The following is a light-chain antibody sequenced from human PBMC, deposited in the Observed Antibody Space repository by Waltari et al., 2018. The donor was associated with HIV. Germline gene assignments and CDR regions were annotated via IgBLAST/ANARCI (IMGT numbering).Light chain of an antibody. CDR3: SSFADRDGFYVL. V-gene: IGLV2-8*01. Sequence: QSALTQPPSASGSPGQSVTLSCTGSNSDIGSYDYVSWYQLHPGKAPKLVISEVTKRPAGVAERFSVSKSANTAFLTVSGLQAEDEADYYCSSFADRDGFYVLFGGGTRLTVL. CDR1: NSDIGSYDY. J-gene: IGLJ2*01. CDR2: EVT.